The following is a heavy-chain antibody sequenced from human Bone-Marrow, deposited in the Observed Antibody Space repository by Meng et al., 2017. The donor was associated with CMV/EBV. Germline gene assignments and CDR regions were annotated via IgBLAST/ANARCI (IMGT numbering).Heavy chain of an antibody. D-gene: IGHD2-2*01. Sequence: ASVKVSCKASGYTFTSYDINWLRQATGQGLEWMGWMNPNSGSTGYAQKFQGRVIMTRNTSISTAYIELSSLRSEDTAVYYCARPDCSSTSCYYGMDVWGQGTTVTVSS. J-gene: IGHJ6*02. CDR1: GYTFTSYD. CDR2: MNPNSGST. CDR3: ARPDCSSTSCYYGMDV. V-gene: IGHV1-8*01.